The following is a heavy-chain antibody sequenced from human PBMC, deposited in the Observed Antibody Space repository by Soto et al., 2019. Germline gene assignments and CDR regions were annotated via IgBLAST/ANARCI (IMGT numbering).Heavy chain of an antibody. V-gene: IGHV3-9*01. CDR3: VKYEGDSNTTSCKDAFDY. D-gene: IGHD2-2*01. J-gene: IGHJ3*01. CDR2: ISWDGGYT. Sequence: EVQLAESGGGLVQPGRSLRLSCEASGFSFADYAMHWVRQVPGQGLEWVSGISWDGGYTGYADSVKGRFTISRDNAKKALYLQMNRLRVADTALYYCVKYEGDSNTTSCKDAFDYWGQGTKVTVS. CDR1: GFSFADYA.